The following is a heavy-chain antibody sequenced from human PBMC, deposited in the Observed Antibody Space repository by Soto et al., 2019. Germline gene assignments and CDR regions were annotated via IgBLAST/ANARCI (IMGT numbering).Heavy chain of an antibody. D-gene: IGHD3-9*01. J-gene: IGHJ6*03. CDR2: ISGSGGST. CDR1: GFTFSSYA. CDR3: ARASNDILTGGGHYYYMDV. Sequence: GGSLRLSCAASGFTFSSYAMSWVRQAPGKGLEWVSAISGSGGSTYYADSVKGRFTISRDNSKNTLYLQMNSLRAEDTAVYYCARASNDILTGGGHYYYMDVWGKGTTVTVSS. V-gene: IGHV3-23*01.